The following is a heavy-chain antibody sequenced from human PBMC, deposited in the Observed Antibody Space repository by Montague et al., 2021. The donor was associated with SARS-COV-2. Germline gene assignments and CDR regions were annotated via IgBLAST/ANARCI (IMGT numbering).Heavy chain of an antibody. CDR2: IYRSGTT. V-gene: IGHV4-38-2*02. CDR3: ARRHIVASNRAFDY. D-gene: IGHD2-21*01. J-gene: IGHJ4*02. CDR1: GDSITNNYY. Sequence: SETLSLTCTVSGDSITNNYYWGWIRQPPGKGLEWIGTIYRSGTTYYNPSLKSRVTISVDTSNNQFSLKLTSVTAADTAVYYCARRHIVASNRAFDYWGQGTLVTVSS.